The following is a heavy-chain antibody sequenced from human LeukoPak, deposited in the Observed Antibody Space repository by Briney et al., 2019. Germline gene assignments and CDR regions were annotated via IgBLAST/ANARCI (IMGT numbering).Heavy chain of an antibody. CDR3: AKDLLKYYYGSGSYRSSPDY. Sequence: GGSLRLSCAASGFTFDDYGMNWVRQAPGKGLEWVSAISGSGGSTYYADSVKGRFTISRDNSKNTLYLQMNSLRAEDTAVYYCAKDLLKYYYGSGSYRSSPDYWGQGTLVTVSS. V-gene: IGHV3-23*01. CDR1: GFTFDDYG. J-gene: IGHJ4*02. D-gene: IGHD3-10*01. CDR2: ISGSGGST.